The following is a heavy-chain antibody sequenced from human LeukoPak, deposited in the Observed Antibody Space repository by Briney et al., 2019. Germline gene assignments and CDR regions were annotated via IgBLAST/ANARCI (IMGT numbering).Heavy chain of an antibody. CDR1: GASISSYY. Sequence: SETLSLTCTVSGASISSYYWSWTRQPPGKGLEWIGYLYNTRNTYYNPSLKSRVTISVDTSKNQFSLKVSSVTAADTAVYYCAREKNGNEPFDYWGQGTLVTVSS. CDR2: LYNTRNT. D-gene: IGHD4-23*01. V-gene: IGHV4-59*01. J-gene: IGHJ4*02. CDR3: AREKNGNEPFDY.